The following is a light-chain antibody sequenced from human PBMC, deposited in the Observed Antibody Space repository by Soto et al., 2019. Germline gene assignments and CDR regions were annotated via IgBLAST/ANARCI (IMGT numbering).Light chain of an antibody. CDR1: SRDVGGYNY. CDR2: DVS. CDR3: CSYAGGYTFV. V-gene: IGLV2-11*01. Sequence: QSALTQPRSVSGSPGQPVTISCTGPSRDVGGYNYVSWYQQHPGKAPKLMIYDVSKRPSGVPDRFSGTKSGNTASLTISELQAEDEADYYCCSYAGGYTFVFGTGTKVTVL. J-gene: IGLJ1*01.